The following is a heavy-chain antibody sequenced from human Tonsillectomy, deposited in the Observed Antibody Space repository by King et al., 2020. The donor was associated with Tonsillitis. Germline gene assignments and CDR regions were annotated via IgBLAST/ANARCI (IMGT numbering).Heavy chain of an antibody. CDR2: INHSGST. CDR1: GGSFSNYY. CDR3: AREGAAYCGGDCYSGSDAFDI. D-gene: IGHD2-21*02. V-gene: IGHV4-34*01. Sequence: HVQLQQWGAGLLKPSETLSLTCAVYGGSFSNYYWSWIRQTPGKGLEWIGEINHSGSTNYNPSLKSRVTISVDTSKNQLSLKLSSVTAADTAVYYCAREGAAYCGGDCYSGSDAFDIWGQGTMVTVSS. J-gene: IGHJ3*02.